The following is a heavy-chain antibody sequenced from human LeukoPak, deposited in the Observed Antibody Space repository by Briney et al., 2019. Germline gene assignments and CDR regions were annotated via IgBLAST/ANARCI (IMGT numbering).Heavy chain of an antibody. D-gene: IGHD3-3*01. Sequence: GRSLRLSCAASGFTFSSYGMHWVRQAPGKGLEWVAVIWYDGSNKYYADSVKGRFTISRDNSKNTLYLQMNSLRAEDTAVYYCAREGRDDFWGGYPYYMDVWGKGTTVTVSS. CDR3: AREGRDDFWGGYPYYMDV. CDR1: GFTFSSYG. J-gene: IGHJ6*03. V-gene: IGHV3-33*01. CDR2: IWYDGSNK.